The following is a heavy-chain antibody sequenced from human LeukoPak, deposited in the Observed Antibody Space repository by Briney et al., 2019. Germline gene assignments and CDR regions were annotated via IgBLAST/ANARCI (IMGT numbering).Heavy chain of an antibody. J-gene: IGHJ4*02. CDR2: IYPRDSDI. CDR1: GYNFSKYW. CDR3: ARHGPEIVVVPASIPLDY. V-gene: IGHV5-51*01. Sequence: GESLKISCKGSGYNFSKYWIGWVRQMPGKGLEGMGIIYPRDSDIRYNPSFQGQVTISADTSISTAYLQWSSLKSSDTAMYFCARHGPEIVVVPASIPLDYWGQGTLVTVSS. D-gene: IGHD2-2*01.